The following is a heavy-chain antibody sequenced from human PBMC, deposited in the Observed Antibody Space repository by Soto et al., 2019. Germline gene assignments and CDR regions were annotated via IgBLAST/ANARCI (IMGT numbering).Heavy chain of an antibody. CDR3: AKDGDFGEDGPAEYFEH. Sequence: EVNLLESGGGFVQPGGSLRISCVGSGFTFKDFSMTLVRQAPGKGLEWVSGTTGSGANKHYADSVRGRFTISRDNSKKTLYLEMRSLRVEDTAVYYCAKDGDFGEDGPAEYFEHWGQGTLVTVSS. J-gene: IGHJ1*01. CDR2: TTGSGANK. V-gene: IGHV3-23*01. D-gene: IGHD4-17*01. CDR1: GFTFKDFS.